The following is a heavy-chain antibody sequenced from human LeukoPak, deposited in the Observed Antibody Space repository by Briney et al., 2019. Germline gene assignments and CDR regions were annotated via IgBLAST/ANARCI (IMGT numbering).Heavy chain of an antibody. D-gene: IGHD2-2*01. J-gene: IGHJ5*02. CDR3: ARGRSSAPWFDP. CDR2: INHSGST. Sequence: PSETLSLTCAVYGGSFSGYYWSWIRQPPGKGLEWIGEINHSGSTNYNPSLKSRVTISVDTSKNQFSLKLSSVTAADTAVYYCARGRSSAPWFDPWGPGNLGTVSS. CDR1: GGSFSGYY. V-gene: IGHV4-34*01.